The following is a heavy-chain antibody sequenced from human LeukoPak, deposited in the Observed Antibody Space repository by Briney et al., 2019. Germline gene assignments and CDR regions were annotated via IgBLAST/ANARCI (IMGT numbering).Heavy chain of an antibody. CDR3: ARDYGLLWFGELSAGGYFDY. D-gene: IGHD3-10*01. CDR1: GGSISSYY. Sequence: PSETLSLTCTVSGGSISSYYWSWIRQPPGKGLEWIGYIYYSGSTNYNPSLKSRVTISVDTSKNQFSLKLSSVTAADTAVYYCARDYGLLWFGELSAGGYFDYWGQGTLVTVSS. V-gene: IGHV4-59*01. CDR2: IYYSGST. J-gene: IGHJ4*02.